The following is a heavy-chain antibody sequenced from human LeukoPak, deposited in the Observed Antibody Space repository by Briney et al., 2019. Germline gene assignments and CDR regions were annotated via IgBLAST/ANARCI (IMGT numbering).Heavy chain of an antibody. Sequence: SETLSLTCTVSGGSISSSSYYWGWIRQPPGKGLEWIGSIYYSGSTYYNPSLKSRVTISVDTSKNQFSLKLSSVTAADTAVYYCARDPTNYYGSGSYLGGDNWGQGILVTVSS. CDR2: IYYSGST. J-gene: IGHJ4*02. CDR1: GGSISSSSYY. CDR3: ARDPTNYYGSGSYLGGDN. V-gene: IGHV4-39*07. D-gene: IGHD3-10*01.